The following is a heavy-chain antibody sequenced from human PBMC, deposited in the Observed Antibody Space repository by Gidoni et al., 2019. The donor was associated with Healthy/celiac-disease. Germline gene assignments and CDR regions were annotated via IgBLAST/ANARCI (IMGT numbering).Heavy chain of an antibody. Sequence: QVQLVQSGAEVKKPGASVKVSCKASGYTFTGYYMHWVRQAPGQGLEWMGWINPNSGGTNYAQKFQGWVTMTRDTSISTAYMELSRLRSDDTAVYYCARAATYYYGSGSYYNNYYYGMDVWGQGTTVTVSS. J-gene: IGHJ6*02. D-gene: IGHD3-10*01. CDR3: ARAATYYYGSGSYYNNYYYGMDV. V-gene: IGHV1-2*04. CDR1: GYTFTGYY. CDR2: INPNSGGT.